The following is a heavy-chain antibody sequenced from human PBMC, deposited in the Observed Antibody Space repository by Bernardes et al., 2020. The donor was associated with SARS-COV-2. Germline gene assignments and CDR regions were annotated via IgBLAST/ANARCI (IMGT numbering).Heavy chain of an antibody. CDR3: ARQYYYDSSELSPYYFDY. D-gene: IGHD3-22*01. CDR2: IYYSGST. V-gene: IGHV4-59*08. Sequence: SETLSLTCTVSGGSISSYYWSWIRQPPGKGLEWIGYIYYSGSTNYNPSLKSRVTISVDTSKNQFSLKLSSVTAADTAVYYCARQYYYDSSELSPYYFDYWGQGTMVTVSS. CDR1: GGSISSYY. J-gene: IGHJ4*03.